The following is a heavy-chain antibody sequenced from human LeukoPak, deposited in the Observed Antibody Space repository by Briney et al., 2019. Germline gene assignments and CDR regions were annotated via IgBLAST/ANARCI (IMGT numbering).Heavy chain of an antibody. CDR2: IIPIFGTA. Sequence: GASVKVSCKASGGTFSSYAISWVRQAPGQGLEWMGGIIPIFGTANYAQKFQGRVTITADKSTSTAYMELSSLRSEDTAVYYCAREMHGYCSSTSCYGGDYWGQGTLVTVSS. V-gene: IGHV1-69*06. D-gene: IGHD2-2*03. J-gene: IGHJ4*02. CDR3: AREMHGYCSSTSCYGGDY. CDR1: GGTFSSYA.